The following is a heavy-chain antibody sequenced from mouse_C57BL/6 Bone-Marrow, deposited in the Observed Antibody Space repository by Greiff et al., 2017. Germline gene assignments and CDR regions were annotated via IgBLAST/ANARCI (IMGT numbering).Heavy chain of an antibody. V-gene: IGHV5-17*01. D-gene: IGHD1-1*01. CDR1: GFTFSDYG. J-gene: IGHJ1*03. Sequence: EVKLVESGGGLVKPGGSLKLSCAASGFTFSDYGMHWVRQAPEKGLEWVAYISSGSSTIYYADTVKGRFTISRDNAKNTLFLHMTSLRSEDTAMXYGARPYYGSSHWYFDVWGTGTTVTVSS. CDR2: ISSGSSTI. CDR3: ARPYYGSSHWYFDV.